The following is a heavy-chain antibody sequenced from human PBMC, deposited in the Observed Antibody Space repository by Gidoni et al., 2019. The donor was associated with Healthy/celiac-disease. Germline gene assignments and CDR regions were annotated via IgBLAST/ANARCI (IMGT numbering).Heavy chain of an antibody. J-gene: IGHJ6*02. CDR1: GGSFSGYY. Sequence: QVQLQQWGAGLLKPSETLSLTCAVYGGSFSGYYWRWRRQPPGKGLEWIGEINHSGSTNYNPSLKSRVTISVDTSKNQFSLKLSSVTAADTAVYYCARVAYQYYYYYYGMDVWGQGTTVTVSS. CDR2: INHSGST. V-gene: IGHV4-34*01. CDR3: ARVAYQYYYYYYGMDV. D-gene: IGHD2-2*01.